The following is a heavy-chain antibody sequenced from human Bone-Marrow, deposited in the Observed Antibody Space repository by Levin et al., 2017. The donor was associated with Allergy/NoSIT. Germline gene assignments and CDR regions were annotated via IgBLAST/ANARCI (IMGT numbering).Heavy chain of an antibody. CDR1: GVTVDSSY. V-gene: IGHV3-66*01. Sequence: GESLKISCAVSGVTVDSSYVNWVRLAPGKGLEWVSVIYAGGNTYYADSVKGRFTMSRDSSNNMVFLQMTSLAGEDTGVYYCARERRDTRVRGLLITRDLAPWGQGTPVTVSS. J-gene: IGHJ5*02. CDR3: ARERRDTRVRGLLITRDLAP. CDR2: IYAGGNT. D-gene: IGHD3-10*01.